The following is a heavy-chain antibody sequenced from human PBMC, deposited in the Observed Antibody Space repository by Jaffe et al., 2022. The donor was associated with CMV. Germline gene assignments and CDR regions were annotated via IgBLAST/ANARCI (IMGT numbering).Heavy chain of an antibody. J-gene: IGHJ6*02. D-gene: IGHD1-1*01. CDR2: INPSGGST. CDR3: ARLRDGYNSPYYGMDV. CDR1: GYTFTSYY. V-gene: IGHV1-46*01. Sequence: QVQLVQSGAEVKKPGASVKVSCKASGYTFTSYYMHWVRQAPGQGLEWMGIINPSGGSTSYAQKFQGRVTMTRDTSTSTVYMELSSLRSEDTAVYYCARLRDGYNSPYYGMDVWGQGTTVTVSS.